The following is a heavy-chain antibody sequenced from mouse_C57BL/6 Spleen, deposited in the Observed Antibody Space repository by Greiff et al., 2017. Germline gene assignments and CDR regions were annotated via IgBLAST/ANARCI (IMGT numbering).Heavy chain of an antibody. J-gene: IGHJ3*01. CDR1: GYTFTSYW. CDR3: ARGDYDEAWFAY. CDR2: IYPSDSET. D-gene: IGHD2-4*01. V-gene: IGHV1-61*01. Sequence: QFQLQQPGAELVRPGSSVKLSCKASGYTFTSYWMDWVKQRPGQGLEWIGNIYPSDSETHYNQKFKVKATLTVYKSSSTAYMQLSSLTSEDSAVYYCARGDYDEAWFAYWGQGTLVTVSA.